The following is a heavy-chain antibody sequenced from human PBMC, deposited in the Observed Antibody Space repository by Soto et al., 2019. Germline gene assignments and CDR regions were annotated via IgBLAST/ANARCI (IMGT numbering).Heavy chain of an antibody. CDR1: GVSSSNGGYY. CDR2: IYYSGST. J-gene: IGHJ3*02. CDR3: ARTWSIINYYDSSGPDAFDI. V-gene: IGHV4-31*03. D-gene: IGHD3-22*01. Sequence: PSEPLPLPCSVAGVSSSNGGYYWSCIRQHPGKGLEWIGYIYYSGSTYYNPSLKSRVTISVDTSKNQFSLKLSSVTAADTAVYYCARTWSIINYYDSSGPDAFDIWGQGTMVTVSS.